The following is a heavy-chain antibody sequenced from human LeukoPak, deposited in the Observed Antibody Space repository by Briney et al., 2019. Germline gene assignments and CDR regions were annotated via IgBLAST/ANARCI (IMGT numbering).Heavy chain of an antibody. J-gene: IGHJ3*02. D-gene: IGHD1-26*01. Sequence: SETLSLTCTVSGGSISSHYWSWIRQPPGKGLEWIGYIYYSGSTNYNPSLKSRVTISVDTSKNQFSLKLSSVTAADTAVYYWAKELVGANAFYILGQGTMVTVSS. V-gene: IGHV4-59*11. CDR2: IYYSGST. CDR3: AKELVGANAFYI. CDR1: GGSISSHY.